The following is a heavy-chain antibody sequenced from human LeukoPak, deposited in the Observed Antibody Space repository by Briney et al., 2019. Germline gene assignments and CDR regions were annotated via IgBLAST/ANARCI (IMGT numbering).Heavy chain of an antibody. CDR1: VFTSLAYA. CDR3: ARVTSYYYDSSGYIL. CDR2: ILLDGSNK. V-gene: IGHV3-30*04. J-gene: IGHJ3*01. D-gene: IGHD3-22*01. Sequence: GGSLRLSCADSVFTSLAYAMCGGRDGPGKGRGRGSDILLDGSNKCYADSVKGRFTISRDNSKTTLYLQMNSLRAEDTAVYYCARVTSYYYDSSGYILWGQGTMVTVSS.